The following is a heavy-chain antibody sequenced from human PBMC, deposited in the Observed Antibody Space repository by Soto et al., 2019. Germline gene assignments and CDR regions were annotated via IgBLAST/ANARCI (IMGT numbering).Heavy chain of an antibody. V-gene: IGHV1-18*01. J-gene: IGHJ6*02. CDR2: ISAYNGNT. Sequence: QVQLVQSGAEVKKPGASVKVSCKASGYTFTSYGISWVRQAPGQGLEWMGWISAYNGNTNYAQKLQDRVTMTTDTSTSTAYMELRSLRSDDTAVYYCARRYCSGGSCWVGYYYYGMDVWGQGTTVTVSS. D-gene: IGHD2-15*01. CDR3: ARRYCSGGSCWVGYYYYGMDV. CDR1: GYTFTSYG.